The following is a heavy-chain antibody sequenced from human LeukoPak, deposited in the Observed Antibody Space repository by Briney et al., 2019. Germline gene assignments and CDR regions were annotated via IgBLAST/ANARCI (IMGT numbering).Heavy chain of an antibody. CDR3: ARGVSDYDILTGYYYFDY. D-gene: IGHD3-9*01. V-gene: IGHV6-1*01. Sequence: SQTLSLTCAISGDSVSSNSAAWNWIRQSPSRGLEWLGRTYSSSKWYNDYAVSVKSRITINPDTSKNQFSMQLNSVTPEDTAVYYCARGVSDYDILTGYYYFDYWGQGTLVTVSS. CDR1: GDSVSSNSAA. J-gene: IGHJ4*02. CDR2: TYSSSKWYN.